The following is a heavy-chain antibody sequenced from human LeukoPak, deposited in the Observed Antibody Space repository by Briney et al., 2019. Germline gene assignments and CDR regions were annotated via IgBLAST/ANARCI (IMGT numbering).Heavy chain of an antibody. V-gene: IGHV4-4*07. CDR3: AKHRPGERWLQLRVRGPVDY. Sequence: SETLSLTCTVSGGSISSYYWSWIRQPAGKGLEWIGRIYTSGSTNYNPSLKSRVTMSVDTSKNQFSLKLSSVTAADTAVYYCAKHRPGERWLQLRVRGPVDYWGQGTLVTVSS. D-gene: IGHD5-24*01. CDR2: IYTSGST. J-gene: IGHJ4*02. CDR1: GGSISSYY.